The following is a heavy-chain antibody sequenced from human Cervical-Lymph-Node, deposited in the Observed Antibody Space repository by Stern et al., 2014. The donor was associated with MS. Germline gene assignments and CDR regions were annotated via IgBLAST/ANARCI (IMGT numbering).Heavy chain of an antibody. CDR3: ARGPNFYGSGSFPRSLHLFDP. V-gene: IGHV1-3*01. CDR1: GYTFTTYA. CDR2: INAGNGNT. D-gene: IGHD3-10*01. J-gene: IGHJ5*02. Sequence: QVQLVQSGAEVKKPGASVKVSCKASGYTFTTYAIHWVRQAPGQRLEWMGWINAGNGNTKYSLKFQGSVTITRDTTASTAYMDLSRLRSEDTAVYYCARGPNFYGSGSFPRSLHLFDPWGQGSLLTVSS.